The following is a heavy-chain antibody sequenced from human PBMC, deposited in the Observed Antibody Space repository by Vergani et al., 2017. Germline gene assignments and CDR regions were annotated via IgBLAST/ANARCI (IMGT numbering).Heavy chain of an antibody. Sequence: EVQLVESGGGLVKPGGSLRLSCAASGFTFSRYWMHWVRQAPGKGLVWVSRISSDGSSTSCADSVKGRFTISRDNAKNTLYLQMNSLRAEDTAVYYCAAVRGAWGYFDYWGQGTLVTVSS. J-gene: IGHJ4*02. D-gene: IGHD3-10*01. V-gene: IGHV3-74*02. CDR1: GFTFSRYW. CDR3: AAVRGAWGYFDY. CDR2: ISSDGSST.